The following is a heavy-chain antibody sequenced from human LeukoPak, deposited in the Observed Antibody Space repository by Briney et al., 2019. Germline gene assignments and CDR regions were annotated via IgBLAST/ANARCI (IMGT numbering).Heavy chain of an antibody. CDR1: GASVSSYY. V-gene: IGHV4-59*08. Sequence: SETLSLTCTVSGASVSSYYWSWIRQPPGKGLEWIGVIYTSGSTNYNPSLRSRVTISVDTSRNQFSLKLSSVTAADTAVYYCARQREAAAGYRQLAYYMDVWGKGTTVTVSS. J-gene: IGHJ6*03. CDR3: ARQREAAAGYRQLAYYMDV. CDR2: IYTSGST. D-gene: IGHD6-13*01.